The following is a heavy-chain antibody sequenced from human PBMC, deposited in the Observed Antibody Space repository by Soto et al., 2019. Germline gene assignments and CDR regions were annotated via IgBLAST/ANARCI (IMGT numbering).Heavy chain of an antibody. CDR2: INXGNGNX. J-gene: IGHJ4*02. CDR1: GSTFTRYA. D-gene: IGHD4-17*01. CDR3: AGLRADYGDHATF. Sequence: XSVKVSCKASGSTFTRYAMHWVRQAPGQMLEWMGWINXGNGNXQNSKKFQGRXXITRDTSXXKAYMELSRMRSEETAVYYCAGLRADYGDHATFWGQGTLVTVPS. V-gene: IGHV1-3*01.